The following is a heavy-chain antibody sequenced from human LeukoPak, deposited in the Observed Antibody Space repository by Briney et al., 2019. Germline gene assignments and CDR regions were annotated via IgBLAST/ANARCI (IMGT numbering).Heavy chain of an antibody. J-gene: IGHJ4*02. V-gene: IGHV3-30*02. CDR1: GFTFSSYG. Sequence: GGSLRLSCAASGFTFSSYGSHWVRQAPGKGLEWVAFIRYDGAEKYSADSVKGRFTISRDNSKNILYLQMTSLRVEDTGVYYCATMVRGVFDFWGQGALVTVSS. D-gene: IGHD3-10*01. CDR2: IRYDGAEK. CDR3: ATMVRGVFDF.